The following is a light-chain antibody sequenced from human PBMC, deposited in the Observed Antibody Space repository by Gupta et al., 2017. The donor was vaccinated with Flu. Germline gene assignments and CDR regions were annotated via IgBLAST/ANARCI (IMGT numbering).Light chain of an antibody. J-gene: IGKJ1*01. CDR1: QGISSY. Sequence: IRVNPAPSSFPSSSGDRVTITCRASQGISSYLAWYQQKPGKAPKLLIYAASTLQSGVPSRFSGSGSGTDFTLTISCLQSEDFASYYCQQYYSYPRTFGQGTKVEIK. CDR2: AAS. V-gene: IGKV1-8*01. CDR3: QQYYSYPRT.